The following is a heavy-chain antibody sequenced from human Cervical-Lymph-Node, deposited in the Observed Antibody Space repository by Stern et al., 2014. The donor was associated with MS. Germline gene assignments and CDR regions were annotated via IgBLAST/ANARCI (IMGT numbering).Heavy chain of an antibody. CDR3: VKDDSYGLFDY. Sequence: EMQLVESGGGLVQPGGSMRLSCSASGFTFSSYAMHWVRQAPGKGLEYVSAISSNGGSTYYADSVKGRFTISRDNSKNTLYLQMSSLRAEDTAVYYCVKDDSYGLFDYWGQGTLVTVSS. CDR1: GFTFSSYA. CDR2: ISSNGGST. D-gene: IGHD5-18*01. V-gene: IGHV3-64D*06. J-gene: IGHJ4*02.